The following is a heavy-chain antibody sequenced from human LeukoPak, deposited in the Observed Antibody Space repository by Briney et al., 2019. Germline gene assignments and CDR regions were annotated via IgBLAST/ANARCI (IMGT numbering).Heavy chain of an antibody. J-gene: IGHJ4*02. Sequence: PGRSLRPSCVASGFTYTKYWMAWVSQAAGEGREWVANKKGVVSDKNHTDSVKGRFTVSRDNAKNSLYREMNNLRAEDTAVYYCARDVPWGYFDYWGQGTLVTSSS. V-gene: IGHV3-7*03. CDR3: ARDVPWGYFDY. D-gene: IGHD7-27*01. CDR1: GFTYTKYW. CDR2: KKGVVSDK.